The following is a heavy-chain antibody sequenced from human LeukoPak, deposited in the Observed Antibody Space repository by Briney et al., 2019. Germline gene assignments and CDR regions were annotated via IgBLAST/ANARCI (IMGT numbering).Heavy chain of an antibody. Sequence: PGGTLRLSSAASGFTFSSYWMSWVRQAPGKGLEWVANIKQDGSEKYYVDSVKGRFTISRDNAKNSLYLQMNSLRAEDTAVYYCARVGERRYFDYWGQGTLVTVSS. CDR2: IKQDGSEK. D-gene: IGHD3-10*01. V-gene: IGHV3-7*01. CDR3: ARVGERRYFDY. J-gene: IGHJ4*02. CDR1: GFTFSSYW.